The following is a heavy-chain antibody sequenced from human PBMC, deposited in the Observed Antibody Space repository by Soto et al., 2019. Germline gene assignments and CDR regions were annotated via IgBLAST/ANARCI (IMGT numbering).Heavy chain of an antibody. Sequence: PGGSLRLSCAASGFTFSSYAMHWVRQAPGKGLEWVAVISYDGSNKYYADSVKGRVTISRDNSKNTLYLQMNSLRAEDTAVYYCARESDPWYYDSSSFSQFDSWGQGT. CDR2: ISYDGSNK. J-gene: IGHJ4*02. V-gene: IGHV3-30-3*01. D-gene: IGHD3-22*01. CDR1: GFTFSSYA. CDR3: ARESDPWYYDSSSFSQFDS.